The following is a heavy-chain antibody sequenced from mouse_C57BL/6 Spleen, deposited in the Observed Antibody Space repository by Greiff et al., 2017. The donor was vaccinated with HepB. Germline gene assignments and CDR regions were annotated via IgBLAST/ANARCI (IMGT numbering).Heavy chain of an antibody. CDR2: IFPGSGST. Sequence: QVQLQQSGPELVKPGASVKISCKASGYTFTDYYINWVKQRPGQGLEWIGWIFPGSGSTYYNEKFKGKATLTVDQSSSTAYMLLSSLTSEDSAVYFCASSISYSSKRGSWFAYWGQGTLVTVSA. J-gene: IGHJ3*01. D-gene: IGHD2-5*01. CDR1: GYTFTDYY. CDR3: ASSISYSSKRGSWFAY. V-gene: IGHV1-75*01.